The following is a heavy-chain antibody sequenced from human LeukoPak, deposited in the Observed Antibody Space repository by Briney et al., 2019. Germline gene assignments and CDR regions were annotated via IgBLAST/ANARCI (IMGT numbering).Heavy chain of an antibody. V-gene: IGHV3-33*08. CDR1: GFTFSSYA. CDR3: ARDRGDGTAGFDY. Sequence: PGRSLRLSCAASGFTFSSYAMHWVRQAPGKGLEWVAVIWYDGSNKYYADSVKGRFTISRDNSKNTLYLQMNSLRAEDTAVYYCARDRGDGTAGFDYWGQGTLVTVSS. D-gene: IGHD3-16*01. CDR2: IWYDGSNK. J-gene: IGHJ4*02.